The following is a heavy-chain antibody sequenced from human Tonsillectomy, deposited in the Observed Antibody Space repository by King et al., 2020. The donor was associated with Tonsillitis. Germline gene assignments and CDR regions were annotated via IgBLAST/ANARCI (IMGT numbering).Heavy chain of an antibody. CDR2: ISGSGGTT. CDR1: GFTFSSYA. Sequence: VQLVQSGGGLVQPGGSLRLSWAVSGFTFSSYAMSWVRRAPGKGLEWVSAISGSGGTTYYADSVKGRFTISRDNSKNTLFLQMNSLRAEDTAIYYCAKNVQWLGPYDYWGQGTLVTVSS. D-gene: IGHD6-19*01. CDR3: AKNVQWLGPYDY. V-gene: IGHV3-23*04. J-gene: IGHJ4*02.